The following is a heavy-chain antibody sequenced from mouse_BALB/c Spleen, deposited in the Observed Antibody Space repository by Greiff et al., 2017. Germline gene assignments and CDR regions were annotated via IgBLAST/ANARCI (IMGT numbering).Heavy chain of an antibody. CDR2: IYPGGGYT. J-gene: IGHJ3*01. CDR3: ARNGGSSSFAY. CDR1: GYTFTNYW. V-gene: IGHV1-63*02. Sequence: VQLQESGAELVRPGTSVKISCKASGYTFTNYWLGWVKQRPGHGLEWIGDIYPGGGYTNYNEKFKGKATLTADTSSSTAYMQLSSLTSEDSAVYFCARNGGSSSFAYWGQGTLVTVSA. D-gene: IGHD1-1*01.